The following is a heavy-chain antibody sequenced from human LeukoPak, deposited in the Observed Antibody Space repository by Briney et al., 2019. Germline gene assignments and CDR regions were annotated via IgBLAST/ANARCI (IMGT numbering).Heavy chain of an antibody. Sequence: SQTLSLTCTVSGVSISSGDYSWSWIRQPPGKGLEWIGYIYYSGSTYYNPSLKSRVTISVDTSKNQFALKLSSVTAADTAVYYCARDLGGLTGHYFDYWGQGTLVTVSS. V-gene: IGHV4-30-4*01. J-gene: IGHJ4*02. D-gene: IGHD1-20*01. CDR3: ARDLGGLTGHYFDY. CDR1: GVSISSGDYS. CDR2: IYYSGST.